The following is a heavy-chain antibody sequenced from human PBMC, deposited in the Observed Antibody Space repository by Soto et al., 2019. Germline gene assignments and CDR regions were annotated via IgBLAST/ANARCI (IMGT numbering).Heavy chain of an antibody. V-gene: IGHV1-18*04. CDR3: ARTGYSGYDYLDPYYYYYMDV. D-gene: IGHD5-12*01. J-gene: IGHJ6*03. CDR1: GDSFSSYY. Sequence: ASVKLSCKVCGDSFSSYYIHWVRQAPKQGLEWIGRISAYNGNTNYAQKLQGRVTMTTDASTSTAYMELRSLRSDDTAVYYCARTGYSGYDYLDPYYYYYMDVWGKGTTVTVSS. CDR2: ISAYNGNT.